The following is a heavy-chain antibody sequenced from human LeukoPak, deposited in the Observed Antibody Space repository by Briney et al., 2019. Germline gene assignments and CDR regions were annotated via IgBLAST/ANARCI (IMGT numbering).Heavy chain of an antibody. CDR2: IIPIFGTA. V-gene: IGHV1-69*13. D-gene: IGHD2-15*01. Sequence: SVKVSCTASGGTFSSYAISWVRQAPGQGLEWMGGIIPIFGTANYAQKFQGRVTITADESTSTAYMELSSLRSEDTAVYYCARASCSGGSCYWKFDYWGQGTLVTVSS. CDR1: GGTFSSYA. J-gene: IGHJ4*02. CDR3: ARASCSGGSCYWKFDY.